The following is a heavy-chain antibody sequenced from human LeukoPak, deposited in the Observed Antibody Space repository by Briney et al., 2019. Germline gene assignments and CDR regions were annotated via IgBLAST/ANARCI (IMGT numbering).Heavy chain of an antibody. V-gene: IGHV4-34*01. CDR3: ARQEKGYSGYVYVY. CDR1: GGSISSYY. D-gene: IGHD5-12*01. Sequence: PSETLSLTCTVSGGSISSYYWSWIRQPAGKGLEWIGEINHSGSTNYNPSLKSRVTISVDTSKNQFSLKLSSVTAADTAVYYCARQEKGYSGYVYVYWGQGTLVTVSS. J-gene: IGHJ4*02. CDR2: INHSGST.